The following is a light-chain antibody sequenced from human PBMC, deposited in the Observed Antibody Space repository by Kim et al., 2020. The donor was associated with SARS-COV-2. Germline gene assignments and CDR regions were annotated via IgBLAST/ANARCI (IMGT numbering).Light chain of an antibody. J-gene: IGLJ3*02. V-gene: IGLV3-21*04. CDR1: NIGSKS. CDR2: YDS. Sequence: PGKAARITCGGNNIGSKSVHWYQQKPGQAPVLVIYYDSDRPSGIPERFSGSNSGNTATLTISRVEAGDEADYYCQVWDSSSDHRVFGGGTQLTVL. CDR3: QVWDSSSDHRV.